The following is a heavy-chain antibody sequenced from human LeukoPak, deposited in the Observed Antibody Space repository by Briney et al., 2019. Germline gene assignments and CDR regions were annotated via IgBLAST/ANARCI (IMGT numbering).Heavy chain of an antibody. Sequence: GGSLRLSCAASGFTFSSYAMSWVRQAPGKGLEWVSAISGSGGSTYYADSVKGRFTISRDNSKNTLYLQMNSLRAEDTAVYYCAKTPHSSGSFYFDYWGQGTLVTVST. CDR1: GFTFSSYA. D-gene: IGHD6-19*01. CDR2: ISGSGGST. J-gene: IGHJ4*02. V-gene: IGHV3-23*01. CDR3: AKTPHSSGSFYFDY.